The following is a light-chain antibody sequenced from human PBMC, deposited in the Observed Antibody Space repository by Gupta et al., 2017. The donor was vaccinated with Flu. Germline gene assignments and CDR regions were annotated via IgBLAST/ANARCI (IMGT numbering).Light chain of an antibody. V-gene: IGLV2-14*01. CDR1: SSDVGNSDY. CDR3: SSYKSTTTLYV. CDR2: DVS. J-gene: IGLJ1*01. Sequence: QSALTQPASVSGSPGHSITISCTGTSSDVGNSDYVSWYQQDPGNAPKLLIYDVSNRPSGVSSRFSGSKSGNTASLTISGLQAEDEAEYYCSSYKSTTTLYVFGTGTNVTVL.